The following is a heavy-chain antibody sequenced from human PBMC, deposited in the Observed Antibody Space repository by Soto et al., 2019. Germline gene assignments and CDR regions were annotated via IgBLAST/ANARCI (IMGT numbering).Heavy chain of an antibody. V-gene: IGHV4-34*01. CDR2: INHSGST. J-gene: IGHJ4*02. D-gene: IGHD6-6*01. Sequence: ASETLSLTCAVYGGSFSGYYWSWIRQPPGKGLEWIGEINHSGSTNYNPSLKSRVTISVDTSKNQFSLKLSSVTAADTAVYYCARGSSSSQFDYWGQGTLVTVSS. CDR1: GGSFSGYY. CDR3: ARGSSSSQFDY.